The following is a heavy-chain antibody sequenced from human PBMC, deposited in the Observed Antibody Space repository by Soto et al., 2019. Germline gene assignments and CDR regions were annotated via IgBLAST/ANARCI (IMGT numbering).Heavy chain of an antibody. CDR2: TYYRSKWYN. V-gene: IGHV6-1*01. J-gene: IGHJ6*02. Sequence: PSQTLSLTCAISGDSVSSNSAAWNWIRQSPSRGLEWLGRTYYRSKWYNDYAVSVKSRITINPDTSKNQFSLQLNSVTPEDTAVYYCARGGTGTTSNYYYYYGMDVWRQGTTVTVSS. D-gene: IGHD1-1*01. CDR3: ARGGTGTTSNYYYYYGMDV. CDR1: GDSVSSNSAA.